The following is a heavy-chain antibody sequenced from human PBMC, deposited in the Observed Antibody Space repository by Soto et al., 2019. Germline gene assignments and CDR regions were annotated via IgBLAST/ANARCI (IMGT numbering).Heavy chain of an antibody. CDR3: ARLSSLLAQPGWFDP. V-gene: IGHV5-51*01. Sequence: GESLKISCEVSGGTFYSNWIAWVRQMPGKGLECVGIIWPASSDIKYSPSFRGRVTISVDKSSSTAHLHWSSLRASDTAIYYCARLSSLLAQPGWFDPWGQGTLVTVSS. CDR1: GGTFYSNW. CDR2: IWPASSDI. J-gene: IGHJ5*02. D-gene: IGHD2-2*01.